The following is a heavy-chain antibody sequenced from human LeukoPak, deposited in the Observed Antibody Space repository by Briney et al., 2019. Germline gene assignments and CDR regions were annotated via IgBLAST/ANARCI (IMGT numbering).Heavy chain of an antibody. J-gene: IGHJ4*02. Sequence: ASVKVSCKASGYTFTSYGISWVRQAPGQGLEWMGWISAYNGNTNYAQKLQGRVTMTTDTSTSTAYMELRSLRSDDTAVYYCARGAIYGDYEGSQSVPFDYWGQGTLVTVSS. CDR2: ISAYNGNT. CDR1: GYTFTSYG. D-gene: IGHD4-17*01. CDR3: ARGAIYGDYEGSQSVPFDY. V-gene: IGHV1-18*01.